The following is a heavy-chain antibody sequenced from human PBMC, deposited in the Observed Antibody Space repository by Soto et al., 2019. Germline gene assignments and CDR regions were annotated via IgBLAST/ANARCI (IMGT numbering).Heavy chain of an antibody. CDR2: ISWNSGSI. Sequence: GGSLRLSCAASGFTFDDYAMHWVRQAPGKGLEWVSGISWNSGSIGYADSVKGRFTISRDNAKNSLYLQMNSLRAEDTALYYCATKTRPDWGLGDDAFDIWGQGTMVTVSS. CDR3: ATKTRPDWGLGDDAFDI. D-gene: IGHD7-27*01. V-gene: IGHV3-9*01. CDR1: GFTFDDYA. J-gene: IGHJ3*02.